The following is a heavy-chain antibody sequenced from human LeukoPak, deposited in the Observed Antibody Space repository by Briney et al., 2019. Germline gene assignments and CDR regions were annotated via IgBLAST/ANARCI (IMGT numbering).Heavy chain of an antibody. J-gene: IGHJ4*02. CDR1: GFTFSSYE. D-gene: IGHD3-9*01. V-gene: IGHV3-23*01. CDR2: ISLDGATT. CDR3: VKDHGWLLYS. Sequence: GGSLRLSCAASGFTFSSYEMNWVRQAPGKGLEWVSGISLDGATTYYAGSVEGRFTISRDNSKNTLYLQMNSLRADDTAVYYCVKDHGWLLYSWGQGTLVTVSS.